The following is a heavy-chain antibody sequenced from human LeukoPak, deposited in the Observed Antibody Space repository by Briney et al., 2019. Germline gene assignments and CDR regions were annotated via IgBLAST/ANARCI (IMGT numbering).Heavy chain of an antibody. D-gene: IGHD2-15*01. CDR3: ARHGSLQYCSAGNCYSAFDI. CDR2: IYYTGNT. CDR1: GGSISRSSYY. Sequence: SETLSLTCNVSGGSISRSSYYWVWIRQPPGKGLEWLASIYYTGNTYSNPSLESRVTISVDTSKNQFSLRLSSVTAADTAVYYCARHGSLQYCSAGNCYSAFDIWGQGTMVTVSS. J-gene: IGHJ3*02. V-gene: IGHV4-39*01.